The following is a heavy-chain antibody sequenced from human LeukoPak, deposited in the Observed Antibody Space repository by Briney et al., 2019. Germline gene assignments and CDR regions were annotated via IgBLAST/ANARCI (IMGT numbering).Heavy chain of an antibody. CDR1: GGSISSNN. CDR3: ARDPTRYASTTVVASNFDY. CDR2: ISSRSRAI. D-gene: IGHD4-23*01. Sequence: PSGTLSLTCTVSGGSISSNNWWSWVRQAPGKGLEWISYISSRSRAIYYADSVKGRFTISRDNAKNSLYLQMNSLRDEDTAVYYCARDPTRYASTTVVASNFDYWGQGTLVTVSS. J-gene: IGHJ4*02. V-gene: IGHV3-48*02.